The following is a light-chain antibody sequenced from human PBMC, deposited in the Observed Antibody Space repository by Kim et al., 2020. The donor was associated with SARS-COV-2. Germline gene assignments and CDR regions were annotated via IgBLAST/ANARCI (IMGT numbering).Light chain of an antibody. Sequence: PGQSITISCTGTSRDVGFYNLVSWYQQRPGTAPKLMIYDVSKRPSGVSNRFSGSKSGNTASLTISGLQADDEADYYCCSYTTNRVLFGGGTQLTVL. J-gene: IGLJ2*01. CDR1: SRDVGFYNL. CDR2: DVS. V-gene: IGLV2-23*02. CDR3: CSYTTNRVL.